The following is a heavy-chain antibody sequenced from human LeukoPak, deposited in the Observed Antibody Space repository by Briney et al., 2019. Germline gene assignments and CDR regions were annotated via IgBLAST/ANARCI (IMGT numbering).Heavy chain of an antibody. CDR2: IIPIFGTS. J-gene: IGHJ4*02. CDR3: ARGLDAPMETAYDY. D-gene: IGHD5-18*01. V-gene: IGHV1-69*05. Sequence: GASVKVSCKASGGSFNAYAISWVRQAPGQGLEWMGGIIPIFGTSNYAQKLQGRVTISTDESTSTAYMEVSSLRSEDTAIYYCARGLDAPMETAYDYWGQGTLVTVSS. CDR1: GGSFNAYA.